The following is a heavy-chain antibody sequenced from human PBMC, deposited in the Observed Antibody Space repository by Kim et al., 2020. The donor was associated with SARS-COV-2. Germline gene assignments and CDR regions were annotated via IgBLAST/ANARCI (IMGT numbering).Heavy chain of an antibody. V-gene: IGHV4-59*01. J-gene: IGHJ4*02. D-gene: IGHD6-13*01. Sequence: NHHPPLKSRVTISVEPPKNQFSLKLSSVTAADTAVYYGARVRAAGTLFDYWGQGTLVTVSS. CDR3: ARVRAAGTLFDY.